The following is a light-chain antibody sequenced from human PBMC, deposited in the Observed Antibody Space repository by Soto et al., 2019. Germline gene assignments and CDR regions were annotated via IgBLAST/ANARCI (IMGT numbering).Light chain of an antibody. J-gene: IGLJ3*02. CDR3: QAYDNSLRGWV. Sequence: QSVLTQPPSASESPGQSVTISCTGTSSDVGGYNYVSWYQQCPGKAPKLMIYEVSQRPSGVPARFSGSRSGTSASLAITGLQPEDEASYYCQAYDNSLRGWVFGGGTKLTVL. CDR2: EVS. V-gene: IGLV2-8*01. CDR1: SSDVGGYNY.